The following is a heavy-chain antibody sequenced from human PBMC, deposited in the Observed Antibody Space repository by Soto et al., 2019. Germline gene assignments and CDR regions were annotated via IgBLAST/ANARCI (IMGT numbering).Heavy chain of an antibody. CDR1: GGSVSSGRNY. Sequence: ETLSLTCTVSGGSVSSGRNYWNWIRQPPGKGLEWIGYMYYSGSTNYNPSLKSRVTISVDTSKNQFSLKLTSVTAADTAVYYCARGSHCGGDCYSGYCYYYGMDVWGQGTTVTVSS. CDR3: ARGSHCGGDCYSGYCYYYGMDV. J-gene: IGHJ6*02. V-gene: IGHV4-61*01. CDR2: MYYSGST. D-gene: IGHD2-21*02.